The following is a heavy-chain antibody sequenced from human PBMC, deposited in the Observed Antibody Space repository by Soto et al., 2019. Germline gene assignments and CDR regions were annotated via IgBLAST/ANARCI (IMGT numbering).Heavy chain of an antibody. CDR3: ARSNYYYYYSLDV. CDR2: IYPGDSDT. V-gene: IGHV5-51*01. CDR1: GYTFTSYW. Sequence: GESLKISCKGSGYTFTSYWIGWVRQMPGKGLEWMGIIYPGDSDTRYSPSFQGHVTISADKSINTAYLQWSSLKASDTAIYYCARSNYYYYYSLDVWGPGTTVTVS. J-gene: IGHJ6*02. D-gene: IGHD4-4*01.